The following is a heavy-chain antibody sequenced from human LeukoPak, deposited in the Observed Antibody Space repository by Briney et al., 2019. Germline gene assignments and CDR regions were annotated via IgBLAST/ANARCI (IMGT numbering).Heavy chain of an antibody. V-gene: IGHV4-39*01. D-gene: IGHD4-23*01. J-gene: IGHJ4*02. CDR3: ARRSGKKYYFDY. CDR1: GGSISSSSYY. CDR2: IYYSGST. Sequence: SETLSLTCTVSGGSISSSSYYWGWIRQPPGKGLEWIGSIYYSGSTYYNPSLKSRVTISVDTSKNQFSLKLSSVTAADTAVYYCARRSGKKYYFDYRGQGTLVTVSS.